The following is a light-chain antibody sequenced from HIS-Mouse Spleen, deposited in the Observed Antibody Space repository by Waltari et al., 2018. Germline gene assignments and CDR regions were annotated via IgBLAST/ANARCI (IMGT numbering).Light chain of an antibody. CDR2: GAS. CDR1: QSVSSN. J-gene: IGKJ4*01. CDR3: QQYNNWPPLT. Sequence: EIVMTQSPATLSVSPGERATLSCRASQSVSSNLAWYQQKPGQAPRLLIYGASIRATGIPARFRGSGSGTEFTLTISILQSEDFAVYYCQQYNNWPPLTFGGGTKVEIK. V-gene: IGKV3D-15*03.